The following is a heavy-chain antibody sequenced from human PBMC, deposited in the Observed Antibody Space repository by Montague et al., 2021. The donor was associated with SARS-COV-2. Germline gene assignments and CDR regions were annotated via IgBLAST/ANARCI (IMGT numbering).Heavy chain of an antibody. D-gene: IGHD6-13*01. Sequence: SLRLSCAASGFTVSSNYMSWVRQAPGKGLEWASVIYSGGSTYYADPVKGRFTISRDNSKNTLYLQMNSLRAEDTAVYYCARDQRSWSFEAWRPTGYYYGMYVWGQGTTVTVSS. CDR1: GFTVSSNY. CDR3: ARDQRSWSFEAWRPTGYYYGMYV. CDR2: IYSGGST. V-gene: IGHV3-66*01. J-gene: IGHJ6*02.